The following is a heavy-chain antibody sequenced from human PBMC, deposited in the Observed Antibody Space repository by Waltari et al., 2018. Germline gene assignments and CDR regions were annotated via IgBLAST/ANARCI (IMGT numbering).Heavy chain of an antibody. CDR3: ARETRELLRIYYYYYMDV. D-gene: IGHD1-26*01. CDR1: GGSISSGSYY. Sequence: QVQLQESGPGLVKPSQTLSLTCTVSGGSISSGSYYWSWIRQPAGKGLAWIGRIDTSGSTNYNPALKSRVTISVDTSKNPFALKLSSVTAADTAVYYCARETRELLRIYYYYYMDVWGKGTTVTVSS. V-gene: IGHV4-61*02. J-gene: IGHJ6*03. CDR2: IDTSGST.